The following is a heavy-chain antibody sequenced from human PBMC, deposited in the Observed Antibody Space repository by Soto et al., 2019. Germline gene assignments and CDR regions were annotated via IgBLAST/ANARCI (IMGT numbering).Heavy chain of an antibody. CDR2: ISAYNGNT. Sequence: ASANVSCKPAGYTFTSYGISWVRQAPGQGLEWMGWISAYNGNTNYAQKLQGRVTMTTDTSTSTAYMELRSLRSDDTAVYYCARDLLWFGELLEGMDVWGQGTTVPVSS. J-gene: IGHJ6*02. CDR3: ARDLLWFGELLEGMDV. D-gene: IGHD3-10*01. V-gene: IGHV1-18*04. CDR1: GYTFTSYG.